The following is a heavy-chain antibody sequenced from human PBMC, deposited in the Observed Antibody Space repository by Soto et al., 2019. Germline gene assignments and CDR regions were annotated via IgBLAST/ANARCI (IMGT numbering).Heavy chain of an antibody. J-gene: IGHJ2*01. D-gene: IGHD6-19*01. Sequence: QVQLVESGGGVVQPGRSLRLSCAASGFTFSTSVMHWVRQAPGKGLEWVAVIWFDGSNKYYADSVKGRFTISGDNYKKRMYLQMNSLRAEYTALYYCARSRFNGDSCQLKPSSGCANWYFDLWGRGTLVTVSS. V-gene: IGHV3-33*01. CDR3: ARSRFNGDSCQLKPSSGCANWYFDL. CDR2: IWFDGSNK. CDR1: GFTFSTSV.